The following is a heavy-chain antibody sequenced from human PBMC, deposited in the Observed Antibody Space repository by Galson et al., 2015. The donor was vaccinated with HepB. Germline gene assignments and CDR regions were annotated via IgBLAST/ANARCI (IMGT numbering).Heavy chain of an antibody. CDR2: IDPSDSYT. Sequence: QSGAEVKKPGESLRISCKGSGYSFTSYWISWVRQMPGKGLEWMGRIDPSDSYTNYSPSFQGHVTISADKSISTAYLQWSSLKASDTAMYYCARASSHSGYCSSTSCHPPYYYYGMDVWGQGTTVTVSS. J-gene: IGHJ6*02. CDR3: ARASSHSGYCSSTSCHPPYYYYGMDV. V-gene: IGHV5-10-1*01. D-gene: IGHD2-2*01. CDR1: GYSFTSYW.